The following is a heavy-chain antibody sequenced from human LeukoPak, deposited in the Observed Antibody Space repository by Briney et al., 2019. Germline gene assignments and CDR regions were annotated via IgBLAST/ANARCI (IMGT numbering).Heavy chain of an antibody. CDR3: AREMATTRDAFDI. CDR2: INPNSGGT. D-gene: IGHD5-24*01. J-gene: IGHJ3*02. CDR1: GYTFTGYY. V-gene: IGHV1-2*02. Sequence: GASVKVSCKASGYTFTGYYMHWVRQAPGQGLEWMGWINPNSGGTNYAQKFQGRVTMTRDTSTSIAYMELSRLRSDDTAVYYCAREMATTRDAFDIWGQGTMVTVSS.